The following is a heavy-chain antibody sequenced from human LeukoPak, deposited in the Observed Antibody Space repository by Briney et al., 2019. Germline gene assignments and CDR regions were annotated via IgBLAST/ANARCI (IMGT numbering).Heavy chain of an antibody. CDR3: ARGKPGYSYGYNY. Sequence: ASVKVSCKASGYTFTGYYMHWVRQAPGQGLEWMGWINPNSGGTNYAQKFQGRVTMTRDTSISTAYMELSRLRSDDTAVYYCARGKPGYSYGYNYWGQGTLVTVSS. CDR1: GYTFTGYY. D-gene: IGHD5-18*01. V-gene: IGHV1-2*02. CDR2: INPNSGGT. J-gene: IGHJ4*02.